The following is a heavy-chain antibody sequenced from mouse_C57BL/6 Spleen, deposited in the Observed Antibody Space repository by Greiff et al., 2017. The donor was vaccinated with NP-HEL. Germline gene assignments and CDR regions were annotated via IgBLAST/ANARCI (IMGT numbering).Heavy chain of an antibody. CDR3: ARGEYDGAY. CDR2: IHPNSGST. D-gene: IGHD2-3*01. V-gene: IGHV1-64*01. Sequence: QVHVKQPGAELVKPGASVKLSCKASGYTFTSYWMHWVKQRPGQGLEWIGMIHPNSGSTNYNEKFKSKATLTVDKSSSTAYMQLSSLTSEDSAVYYCARGEYDGAYWGQGTLVTVSA. CDR1: GYTFTSYW. J-gene: IGHJ3*01.